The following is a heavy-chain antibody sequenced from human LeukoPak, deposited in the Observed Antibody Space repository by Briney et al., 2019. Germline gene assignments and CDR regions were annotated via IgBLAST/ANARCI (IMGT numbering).Heavy chain of an antibody. CDR2: IIPILCIA. D-gene: IGHD3-3*01. V-gene: IGHV1-69*04. CDR3: ARDTEPSYDFWSGYRSNRLDAFDI. J-gene: IGHJ3*02. CDR1: VGTFSSYA. Sequence: VASVKASCKASVGTFSSYAISWVRPAPGQGLEWMGRIIPILCIANYAQKLQGRVTMTTDTSTSTAYMELRSLRSDDTAVYYCARDTEPSYDFWSGYRSNRLDAFDIWGQGTMVTVSS.